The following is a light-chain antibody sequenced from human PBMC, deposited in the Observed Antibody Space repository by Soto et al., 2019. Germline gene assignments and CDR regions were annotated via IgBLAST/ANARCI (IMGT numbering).Light chain of an antibody. CDR3: QQYNNWPPIT. J-gene: IGKJ5*01. V-gene: IGKV3-15*01. CDR2: GAS. CDR1: QTVGIN. Sequence: EIFMTQSPAALSVSQWEIATPSWRASQTVGINLAWYQQKPGQAPRLLIYGASTRATGIPGRFSGSGSGTEFTLTISSLQSEDFAVYYCQQYNNWPPITFGQGTRLEI.